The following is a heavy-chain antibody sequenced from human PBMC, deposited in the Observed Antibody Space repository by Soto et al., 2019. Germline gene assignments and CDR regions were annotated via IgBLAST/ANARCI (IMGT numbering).Heavy chain of an antibody. CDR1: GGSVSSGSYY. CDR2: IYYSGST. Sequence: QVQLQESGPGLVKPSETLSLTCTVSGGSVSSGSYYWSWIRQPPGKGLEWIGYIYYSGSTNYNPSLKSRVTISVDTSKNQFSLKLSSVTAADTAVYYCARAPNWNYVGGVFDYWGQGTLVTVSS. D-gene: IGHD1-7*01. J-gene: IGHJ4*02. V-gene: IGHV4-61*01. CDR3: ARAPNWNYVGGVFDY.